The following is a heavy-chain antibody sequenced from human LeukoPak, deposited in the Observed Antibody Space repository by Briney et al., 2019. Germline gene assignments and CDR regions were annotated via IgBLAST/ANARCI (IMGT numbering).Heavy chain of an antibody. Sequence: GGSLRLSRDSSGFTYRVQYARCTPQAPERGLEWVSYITTRSSYTNYADSVKGRFTISRDNAKNSLYLQMNSLRAEDTAVYYCARSGDATYYYDSSGPVDYWGQGTLVTVSS. J-gene: IGHJ4*02. D-gene: IGHD3-22*01. CDR2: ITTRSSYT. V-gene: IGHV3-11*06. CDR3: ARSGDATYYYDSSGPVDY. CDR1: GFTYRVQY.